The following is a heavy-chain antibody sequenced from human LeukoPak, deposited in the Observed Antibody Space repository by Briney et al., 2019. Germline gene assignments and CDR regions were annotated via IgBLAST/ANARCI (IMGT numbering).Heavy chain of an antibody. V-gene: IGHV3-53*01. Sequence: GGSLRLSCAASGFTVSSNYMSWVRQAPGKGLEWVSVIYSGGSTYYADSVKGRFTISRDNSKNTLYLQMNSPRAEDTAVYYCARGGRYGDYVGFDYWGQGTLVTVSS. CDR3: ARGGRYGDYVGFDY. CDR1: GFTVSSNY. D-gene: IGHD4-17*01. CDR2: IYSGGST. J-gene: IGHJ4*02.